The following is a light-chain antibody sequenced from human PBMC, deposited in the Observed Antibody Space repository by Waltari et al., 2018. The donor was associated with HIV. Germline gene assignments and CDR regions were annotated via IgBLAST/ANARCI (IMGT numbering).Light chain of an antibody. CDR1: QDIRNF. CDR3: QHYDGLPIT. Sequence: IQLTQSISSLSASIGERVTMTCQASQDIRNFLNWYRQKPGKAPELLIHDASNLETGVPSRFSGSGSGTHFTLTISGLQPEDIATYFCQHYDGLPITFGPGTKLEVK. V-gene: IGKV1-33*01. J-gene: IGKJ3*01. CDR2: DAS.